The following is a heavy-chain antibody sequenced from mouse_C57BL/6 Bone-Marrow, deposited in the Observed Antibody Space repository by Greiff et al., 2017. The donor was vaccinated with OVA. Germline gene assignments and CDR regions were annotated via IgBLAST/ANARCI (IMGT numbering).Heavy chain of an antibody. CDR3: ARKGFRWYFDV. V-gene: IGHV1-82*01. Sequence: QVQLQQSGPELVKPGASVKISCKASGYAFSSSWMNWVKQRPGKGLEWIGRIYPGDGDTNYNGKFKGKATLTADKSSSTAYMQLSSLTSEDSAVYCCARKGFRWYFDVWGTGTTVTVSS. D-gene: IGHD3-2*02. CDR2: IYPGDGDT. J-gene: IGHJ1*03. CDR1: GYAFSSSW.